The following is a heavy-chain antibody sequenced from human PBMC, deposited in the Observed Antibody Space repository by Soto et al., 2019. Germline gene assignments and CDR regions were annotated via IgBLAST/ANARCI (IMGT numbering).Heavy chain of an antibody. D-gene: IGHD5-12*01. Sequence: GGSLRLSCAASGFTVRSYYMSWVRQAPGKGLEWVSIIYSGGSTYYADSVKGRVTISRDNSNNVLYLQMSSLRAEDTAVYYCARGRWLRLLDYWGQGTLVTVSS. CDR3: ARGRWLRLLDY. CDR2: IYSGGST. CDR1: GFTVRSYY. V-gene: IGHV3-66*01. J-gene: IGHJ4*02.